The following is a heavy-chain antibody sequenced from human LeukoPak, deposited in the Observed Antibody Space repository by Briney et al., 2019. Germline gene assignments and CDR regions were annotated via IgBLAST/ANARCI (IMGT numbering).Heavy chain of an antibody. D-gene: IGHD3-22*01. V-gene: IGHV1-69*13. CDR1: GGTFSSYA. CDR2: TIPIFGTA. J-gene: IGHJ5*02. Sequence: SVKVSCKASGGTFSSYAISWVRQAPGQGLEWMGGTIPIFGTANYAQKFQGRVTITADESTSTAYMELSSLRSEDTAVYYCARAALYYDSSGYRGGNWFDPWGQGTLVTVSS. CDR3: ARAALYYDSSGYRGGNWFDP.